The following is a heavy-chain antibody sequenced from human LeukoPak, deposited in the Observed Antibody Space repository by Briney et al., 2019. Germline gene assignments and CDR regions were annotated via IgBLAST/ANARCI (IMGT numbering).Heavy chain of an antibody. Sequence: PGGSLRLSCAASGFTFSDYYMSWIRQAPGKGLEWVSYISSSSSYTNYADSVKGRFTISRDNAKNSLYLQMNGLRAEDTAVYYCARVPRITMVRGVIMAYYFDYWGQGTLVTASS. J-gene: IGHJ4*02. CDR3: ARVPRITMVRGVIMAYYFDY. CDR2: ISSSSSYT. V-gene: IGHV3-11*05. D-gene: IGHD3-10*01. CDR1: GFTFSDYY.